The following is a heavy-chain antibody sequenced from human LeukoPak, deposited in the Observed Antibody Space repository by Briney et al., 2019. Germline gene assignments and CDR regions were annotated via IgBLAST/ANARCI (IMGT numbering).Heavy chain of an antibody. CDR3: ARGPYCSGGSCYSQYFDY. Sequence: ASVKVSCKASGYTFTSYVISWVRQAPGQGLEWMGWISAYNGNTKYAQKLQGRVSMTTDTSTSTAYMELRSLRSDDTAVYYCARGPYCSGGSCYSQYFDYWGQGTLVTVSS. D-gene: IGHD2-15*01. V-gene: IGHV1-18*01. J-gene: IGHJ4*02. CDR1: GYTFTSYV. CDR2: ISAYNGNT.